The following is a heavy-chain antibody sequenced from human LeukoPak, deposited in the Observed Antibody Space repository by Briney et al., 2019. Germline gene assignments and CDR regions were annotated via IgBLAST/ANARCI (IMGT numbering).Heavy chain of an antibody. D-gene: IGHD7-27*01. CDR1: GASMSSYY. CDR3: ARRANWGFFDY. Sequence: SETLSLTCTVSGASMSSYYWTWIRQPREKGLEWIGNIYSSGSTSYHPSLKSRVTISGDTSKNQFSLKLSSVTAADTAVYYCARRANWGFFDYWGQGTLVTVSS. J-gene: IGHJ4*02. V-gene: IGHV4-59*01. CDR2: IYSSGST.